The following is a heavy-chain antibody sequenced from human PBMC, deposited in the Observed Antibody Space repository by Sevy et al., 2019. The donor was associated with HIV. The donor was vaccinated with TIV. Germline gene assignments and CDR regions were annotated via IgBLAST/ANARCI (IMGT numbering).Heavy chain of an antibody. J-gene: IGHJ6*02. V-gene: IGHV3-21*04. CDR1: GFTFSSYS. CDR3: ARTSPYFYYGMDV. D-gene: IGHD4-17*01. Sequence: GWSLRLSCAASGFTFSSYSMNWVRQAPGKGLEWVSSISSSSSYIYYADSVKGRFTISRDNAKNSLYLQMNSLRAEDTAVYFCARTSPYFYYGMDVWGQGTPVTVSS. CDR2: ISSSSSYI.